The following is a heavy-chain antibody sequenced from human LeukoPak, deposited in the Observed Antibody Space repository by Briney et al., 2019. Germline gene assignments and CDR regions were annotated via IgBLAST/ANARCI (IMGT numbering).Heavy chain of an antibody. CDR1: GGSICRSSYY. CDR2: IYYSGST. Sequence: PSETLSLTCTVSGGSICRSSYYWGWIRQPPGKGLEWIGSIYYSGSTYYNPSLKSRVTISVDTSKNQFSLKLSSVTAADTAVYYCAISWPRSPHFDYWGQGTLVTVSS. J-gene: IGHJ4*02. D-gene: IGHD6-13*01. CDR3: AISWPRSPHFDY. V-gene: IGHV4-39*01.